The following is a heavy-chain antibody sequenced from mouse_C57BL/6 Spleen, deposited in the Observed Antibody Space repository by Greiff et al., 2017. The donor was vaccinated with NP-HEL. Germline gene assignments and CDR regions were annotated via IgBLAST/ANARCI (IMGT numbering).Heavy chain of an antibody. Sequence: QVQLQQPGAELVRPGSSVKLSCKASGYTFTSYWMDWVKQRPGQGLEWIGNIYPSDSETHYNQKFKDKATLTVDKSSSTAYMQLSSLTAEDSAVYDCARPARLDCSNYGFAYWGQGTLVTVSA. CDR3: ARPARLDCSNYGFAY. V-gene: IGHV1-61*01. CDR1: GYTFTSYW. D-gene: IGHD2-5*01. CDR2: IYPSDSET. J-gene: IGHJ3*01.